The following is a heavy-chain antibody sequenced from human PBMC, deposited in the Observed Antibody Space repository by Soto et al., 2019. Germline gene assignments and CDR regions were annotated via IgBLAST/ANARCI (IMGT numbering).Heavy chain of an antibody. CDR2: IYHTGST. CDR1: AYSISSGYY. CDR3: ARAYYYDSSGRFEY. J-gene: IGHJ4*02. Sequence: SETLSLTCAVSAYSISSGYYWGWIRQPPGKGLEWIGSIYHTGSTYYNPSLKSRVTISVDTSKNQFSLKLSSVTAADTAVYYCARAYYYDSSGRFEYWGQGTLVTVS. V-gene: IGHV4-38-2*01. D-gene: IGHD3-22*01.